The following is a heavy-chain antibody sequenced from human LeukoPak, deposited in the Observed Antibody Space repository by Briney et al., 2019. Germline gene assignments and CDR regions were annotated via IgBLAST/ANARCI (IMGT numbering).Heavy chain of an antibody. Sequence: SETLSLTCTVSGGSISSYYWSWIRQPPGKGLEWIGYIYYSGSTYYNPSLKSRVTISVDTSKNQFSLKLSSVTAADTAVYYCARERTTVTHFDYWGQGTLVTVSS. D-gene: IGHD4-17*01. CDR3: ARERTTVTHFDY. V-gene: IGHV4-59*12. J-gene: IGHJ4*02. CDR1: GGSISSYY. CDR2: IYYSGST.